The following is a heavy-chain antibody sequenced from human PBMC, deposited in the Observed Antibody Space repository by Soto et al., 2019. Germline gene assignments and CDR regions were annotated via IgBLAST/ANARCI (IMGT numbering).Heavy chain of an antibody. D-gene: IGHD6-13*01. J-gene: IGHJ6*02. CDR3: ARAGIIAAAGYYYYGMDV. CDR1: GYTFTGYY. CDR2: INPNSVGT. Sequence: QVQLVQSGAEVKKPGASVKVSCKASGYTFTGYYMHWVRQAPGQGLEWMGWINPNSVGTNYAQKLQGWVTMTRDTYISTAYMELSRLRSDDTAVYYCARAGIIAAAGYYYYGMDVWGQGTTVTVSS. V-gene: IGHV1-2*04.